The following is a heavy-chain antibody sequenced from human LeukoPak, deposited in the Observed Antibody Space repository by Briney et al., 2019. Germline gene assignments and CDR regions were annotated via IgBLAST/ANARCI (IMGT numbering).Heavy chain of an antibody. CDR1: GYTLNSYD. J-gene: IGHJ4*02. CDR3: ANLSA. CDR2: ITPYNDNT. Sequence: ASVTVSCKASGYTLNSYDISWVLHAPGQGLEWMGWITPYNDNTNYARKLQGRVTMTTDTSTSTAYMELRSLRSDDTAVYYCANLSAWGQGTLVTVSS. V-gene: IGHV1-18*01.